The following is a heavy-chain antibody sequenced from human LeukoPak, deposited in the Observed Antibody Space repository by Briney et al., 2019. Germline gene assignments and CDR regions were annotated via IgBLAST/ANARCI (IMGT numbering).Heavy chain of an antibody. V-gene: IGHV3-21*01. CDR3: ARASYYYDCSGYLGVRYYFDY. J-gene: IGHJ4*02. Sequence: GGSLRLSCAASGFTFSSFGMNWVRQAPGKGLEWVSSITSSSIHTFYADSVKGRFTISRDNAKNSLYLQMDSLRAEDTAVYYCARASYYYDCSGYLGVRYYFDYWGQGTLVTVSS. D-gene: IGHD3-22*01. CDR2: ITSSSIHT. CDR1: GFTFSSFG.